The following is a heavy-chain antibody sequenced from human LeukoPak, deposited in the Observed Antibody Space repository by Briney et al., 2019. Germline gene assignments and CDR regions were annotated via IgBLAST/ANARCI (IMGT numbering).Heavy chain of an antibody. CDR3: ARVYGVGGYYFDY. V-gene: IGHV4-39*07. D-gene: IGHD4-17*01. CDR1: GGSISSSSYY. Sequence: SETLSLTCTVSGGSISSSSYYWGWIRQPPGKGLEWIVSIYYSGSTYYNPSLKSRVTISVDTSKNQFSLKLSSVTAADTAVYYCARVYGVGGYYFDYWGQGTLVTVSS. CDR2: IYYSGST. J-gene: IGHJ4*02.